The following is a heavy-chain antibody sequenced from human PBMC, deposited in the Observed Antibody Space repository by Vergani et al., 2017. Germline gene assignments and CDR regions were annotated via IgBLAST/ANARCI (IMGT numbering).Heavy chain of an antibody. V-gene: IGHV4-34*01. CDR3: AREGLYYDSSGYRGRWFDP. Sequence: QVQLQQWGAGLLKPSETLSLTCAVYGRSFSGYDWNWIRQPPGKGLEWIGEINHSGSTNYNPSLKSRVTISVDTSKNQFSLKLSSVTAADTAVYYCAREGLYYDSSGYRGRWFDPWGQGTLVTVSS. CDR1: GRSFSGYD. D-gene: IGHD3-22*01. CDR2: INHSGST. J-gene: IGHJ5*02.